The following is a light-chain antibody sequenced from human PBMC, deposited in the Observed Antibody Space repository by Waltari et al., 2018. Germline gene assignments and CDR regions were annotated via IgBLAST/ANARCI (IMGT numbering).Light chain of an antibody. V-gene: IGLV1-44*01. CDR2: GNN. J-gene: IGLJ3*02. CDR3: AAWDDNLNGWV. Sequence: QSVLTQPPSASGTPGQRFAISCSGSSSNIGSNTVNWYQQLPGTAPKLLIYGNNRLPSGVPYRLAGSKSGTSASLAIGGLQSDDEADYYCAAWDDNLNGWVFGGGTMLAVL. CDR1: SSNIGSNT.